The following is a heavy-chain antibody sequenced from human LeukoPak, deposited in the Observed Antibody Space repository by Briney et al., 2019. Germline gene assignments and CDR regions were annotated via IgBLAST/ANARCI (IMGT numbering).Heavy chain of an antibody. CDR2: ISSSSSYI. Sequence: KPGGSLRLSCAASGFTFDDYSMNWVRQAPGEGLEWVSSISSSSSYIYYADSVKGRFTISRDNAKNSLYLQMNSLRAEDTAVYYCARGLRGIVPAACIDYWGQGTLVTVSS. J-gene: IGHJ4*02. CDR1: GFTFDDYS. D-gene: IGHD2-2*01. V-gene: IGHV3-21*01. CDR3: ARGLRGIVPAACIDY.